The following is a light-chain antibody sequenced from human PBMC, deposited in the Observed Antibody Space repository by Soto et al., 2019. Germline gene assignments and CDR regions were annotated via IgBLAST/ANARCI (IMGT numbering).Light chain of an antibody. J-gene: IGKJ1*01. Sequence: DIQMTQSPSTLSAYVGDRVTITCRASQSVNSWLAWYQQKPGRAPKLLIYSVSNLDSGFPSRFSGSGSGTEFTLTISSLQPDDFATYYCQQFSSYSRTFGQGTKVEMK. V-gene: IGKV1-5*01. CDR3: QQFSSYSRT. CDR2: SVS. CDR1: QSVNSW.